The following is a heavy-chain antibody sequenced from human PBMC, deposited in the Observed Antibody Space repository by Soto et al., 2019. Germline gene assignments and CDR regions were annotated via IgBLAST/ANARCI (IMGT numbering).Heavy chain of an antibody. J-gene: IGHJ6*03. CDR1: GFTFSSYA. CDR2: ISGSGGST. D-gene: IGHD6-13*01. Sequence: VQLLESGGGLVQPGGSLRLSCAASGFTFSSYAMSWVRQAPGKGLEWVSAISGSGGSTYYADSVKGRFTISRDNSKNTLYLQMNSLRAEDTAVYYCAKGYSSSWYGISYYYYMDVWGKGTTVTVSS. V-gene: IGHV3-23*01. CDR3: AKGYSSSWYGISYYYYMDV.